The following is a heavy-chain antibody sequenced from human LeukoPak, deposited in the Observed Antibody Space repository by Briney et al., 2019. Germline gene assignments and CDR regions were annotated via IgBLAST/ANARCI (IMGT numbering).Heavy chain of an antibody. J-gene: IGHJ4*02. V-gene: IGHV1-2*02. CDR1: GYTFTGYY. D-gene: IGHD3-10*01. CDR2: INPNSGGT. CDR3: ARDVVRGVIGDSFDY. Sequence: ASVKVSCKASGYTFTGYYMHWVRQAPGQGLEWMGWINPNSGGTNYAQKFQGRVTMTRDTSISTAYMELSRLRSDDTAVYYCARDVVRGVIGDSFDYWGQGTLVTVSS.